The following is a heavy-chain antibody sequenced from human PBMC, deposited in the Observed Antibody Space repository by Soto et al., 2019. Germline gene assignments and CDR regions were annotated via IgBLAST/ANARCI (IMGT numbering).Heavy chain of an antibody. D-gene: IGHD6-19*01. CDR2: IYSGGST. J-gene: IGHJ1*01. V-gene: IGHV3-66*01. CDR1: GFTVSSNY. Sequence: EVQLVESGGGLVQPGGSLRLSCAASGFTVSSNYMSWVRQAPGKGLEWVSVIYSGGSTYYADSVKGRFTISRDNSKNTLYLQMNGLRAEDTAVYHCARDRIAVAGNPEYFQHWGQGTLVTVSS. CDR3: ARDRIAVAGNPEYFQH.